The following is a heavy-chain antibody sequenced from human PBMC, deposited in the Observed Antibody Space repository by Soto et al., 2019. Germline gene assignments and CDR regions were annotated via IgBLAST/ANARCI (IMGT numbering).Heavy chain of an antibody. D-gene: IGHD4-17*01. Sequence: GGSLRLSCAASGFTFSSYAMSWVRQAPGKGLEWVSSISGSGGSTYYADSVKGRFTISRDNSKNTLYLQMNSLRAEDTAVYYCARPTTVTTGDYWGQGTLVTVSS. CDR3: ARPTTVTTGDY. CDR1: GFTFSSYA. V-gene: IGHV3-23*01. J-gene: IGHJ4*02. CDR2: ISGSGGST.